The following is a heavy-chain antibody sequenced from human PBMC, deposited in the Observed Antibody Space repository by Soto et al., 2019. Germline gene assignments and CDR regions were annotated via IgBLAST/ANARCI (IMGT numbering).Heavy chain of an antibody. Sequence: GGALRLSCAASGFPLSSYSMKWGPPAPGKGLERVSSISSSSSYIYYADSVKGRFTISRDNAKNSLYLQMNSLRAEDTAVYYCARDCVTGTIDRAFGPLVGYGMDVWGQGTTVTVSS. V-gene: IGHV3-21*01. CDR1: GFPLSSYS. J-gene: IGHJ6*02. D-gene: IGHD1-7*01. CDR2: ISSSSSYI. CDR3: ARDCVTGTIDRAFGPLVGYGMDV.